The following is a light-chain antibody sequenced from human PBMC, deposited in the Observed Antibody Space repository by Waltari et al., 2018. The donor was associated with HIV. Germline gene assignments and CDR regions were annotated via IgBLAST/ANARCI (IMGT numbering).Light chain of an antibody. J-gene: IGLJ2*01. CDR1: NIGDYN. CDR3: QVWDRTHEHVI. Sequence: SYVLTQPPSESVAPGQTAKITCEGNNIGDYNVHWYQQKPGQAPVLVVNDNRERPSGIPERFSGSNSGNTATLTITGVEAGDEGDYECQVWDRTHEHVIFAGGTKLTVL. V-gene: IGLV3-21*02. CDR2: DNR.